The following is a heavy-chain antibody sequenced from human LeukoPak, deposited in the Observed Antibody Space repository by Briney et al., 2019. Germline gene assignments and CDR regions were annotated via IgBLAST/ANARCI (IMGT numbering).Heavy chain of an antibody. V-gene: IGHV4-30-4*01. Sequence: PSETLSLTCAVYGGSFSGYYWSWIRQPPGKGLEWIGYIYYSGSTYYNPSLKSRVTISVDTSKNQFSLKLSSVTAADTAVYYCARALGYFDYWGQGTLVTVSS. CDR2: IYYSGST. CDR3: ARALGYFDY. CDR1: GGSFSGYY. J-gene: IGHJ4*02.